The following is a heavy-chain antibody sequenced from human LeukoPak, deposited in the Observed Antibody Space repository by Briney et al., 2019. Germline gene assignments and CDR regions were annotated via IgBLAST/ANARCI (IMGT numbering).Heavy chain of an antibody. CDR1: GGSISSYY. CDR3: ARAPPPIVGATPYYMDV. Sequence: SETLSLTCTVSGGSISSYYWSWIRQPPGKGLGWIGYIYYSGSTNYNPSLKSRVTISVDTSKNQFSLKLSSVTAADTAVYYCARAPPPIVGATPYYMDVWGKGTTVTVSS. D-gene: IGHD1-26*01. V-gene: IGHV4-59*01. CDR2: IYYSGST. J-gene: IGHJ6*03.